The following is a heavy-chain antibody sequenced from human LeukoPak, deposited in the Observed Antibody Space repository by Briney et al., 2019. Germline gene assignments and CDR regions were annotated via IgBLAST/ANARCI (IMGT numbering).Heavy chain of an antibody. D-gene: IGHD4-17*01. CDR3: ARTTVTTRYYYHMDV. Sequence: TPSETLSLTCTVSGGSISSYYWSWIRQPPGKGLEWIGYIYYSGSTNYNPSLKSRVTISVDTSKNQFSLKLSSVTAADTAVYYCARTTVTTRYYYHMDVWGKGTTVTVSS. V-gene: IGHV4-59*01. J-gene: IGHJ6*03. CDR2: IYYSGST. CDR1: GGSISSYY.